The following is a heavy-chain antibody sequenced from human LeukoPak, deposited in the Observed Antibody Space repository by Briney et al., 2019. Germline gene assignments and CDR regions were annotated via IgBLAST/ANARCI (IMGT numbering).Heavy chain of an antibody. CDR2: IYYSGST. J-gene: IGHJ3*02. V-gene: IGHV4-31*03. Sequence: SQTLSLTCTVSGGSISSGGYYWSWIRQHPGKGLEWIGYIYYSGSTYYNPSLESRVTISVDTSKNQFSLKLSSVTAADTAVYYCARDNSHHDRAFDIWGQGTMVTVSS. CDR3: ARDNSHHDRAFDI. CDR1: GGSISSGGYY. D-gene: IGHD1-14*01.